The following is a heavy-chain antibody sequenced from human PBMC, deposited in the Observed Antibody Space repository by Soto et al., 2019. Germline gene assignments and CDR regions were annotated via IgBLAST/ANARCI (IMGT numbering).Heavy chain of an antibody. V-gene: IGHV4-61*01. CDR1: GGSVSSGSYY. D-gene: IGHD4-17*01. Sequence: SETLSLTCTVSGGSVSSGSYYWSWIRQPPGKGLEWIGYIYYTGGTNYNPSLKSRVTISVDTPKNQFSLKLSSVTAADTAVYYCARESVSGDYVGIFGFWGQGTLVTVSS. CDR3: ARESVSGDYVGIFGF. CDR2: IYYTGGT. J-gene: IGHJ4*02.